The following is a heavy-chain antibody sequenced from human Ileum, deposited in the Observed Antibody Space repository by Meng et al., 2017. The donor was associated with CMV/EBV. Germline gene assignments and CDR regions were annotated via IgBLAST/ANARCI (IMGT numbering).Heavy chain of an antibody. J-gene: IGHJ5*01. V-gene: IGHV4-39*07. D-gene: IGHD1-20*01. CDR2: ISFIGNP. Sequence: QLPLQGSRPGLVKPLETLSLPCPVSGCSISSGSYFWAWIRQPPGKGLEWIGSISFIGNPFYNPSLKTRVTISRDTSKSQFSLNLNSVTAADTAVYFCARAPITASRHNCFDSWGQGTLVTVSS. CDR1: GCSISSGSYF. CDR3: ARAPITASRHNCFDS.